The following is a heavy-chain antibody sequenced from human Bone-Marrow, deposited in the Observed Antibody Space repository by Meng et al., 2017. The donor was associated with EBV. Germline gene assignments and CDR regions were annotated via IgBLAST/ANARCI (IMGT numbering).Heavy chain of an antibody. J-gene: IGHJ4*02. V-gene: IGHV4-34*01. D-gene: IGHD5-12*01. CDR3: ARGSGYDARY. Sequence: QEQLQQWGAGLLKPSATLSLTCAVYGGSFSGYYWSWIRQPPGKGLEWIGEINHSGSTNYNPSLKSRVTISVDTSKNQFSLKLSSVTAADTAVYYCARGSGYDARYWGQGTLVTVSS. CDR1: GGSFSGYY. CDR2: INHSGST.